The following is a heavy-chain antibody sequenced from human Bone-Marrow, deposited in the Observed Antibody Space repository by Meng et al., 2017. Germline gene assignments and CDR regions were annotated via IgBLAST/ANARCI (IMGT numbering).Heavy chain of an antibody. CDR1: GLSFTDAW. CDR3: TTDLPFTEGGVITT. Sequence: GESLKISCVASGLSFTDAWMSWVRQAPGKGLEWVGRIKRNSDGGTIDYAAPVKGRFTISRDDAKNTLYLQMNSLKTEDTAVYYCTTDLPFTEGGVITTWGQGTLVTVSS. CDR2: IKRNSDGGTI. J-gene: IGHJ5*02. V-gene: IGHV3-15*01. D-gene: IGHD3-16*02.